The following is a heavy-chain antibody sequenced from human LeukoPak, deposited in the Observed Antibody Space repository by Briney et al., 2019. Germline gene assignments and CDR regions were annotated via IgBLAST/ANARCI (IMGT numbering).Heavy chain of an antibody. J-gene: IGHJ5*02. CDR2: IYYSGST. CDR1: GFTFSSYW. V-gene: IGHV4-59*12. CDR3: ARDAAGSYLSWWFDP. Sequence: GSLRLSCAASGFTFSSYWMSWVRQAPGKGLEWIGHIYYSGSTNYSPSLKSRVTISVDTSKNQFSLKLSSVTAADTAVYYCARDAAGSYLSWWFDPWGQGTLVTVSS. D-gene: IGHD1-26*01.